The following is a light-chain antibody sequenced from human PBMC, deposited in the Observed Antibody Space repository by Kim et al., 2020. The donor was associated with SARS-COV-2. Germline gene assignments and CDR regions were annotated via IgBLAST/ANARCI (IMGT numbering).Light chain of an antibody. J-gene: IGKJ4*01. CDR3: QQRSNWPPLS. Sequence: SPGERATLSRRASQSISSYLAWYQQKPGQAPRLLIYDASNRATGIPARFSGSGSGTDFTLTISSLEPEDSAVYYCQQRSNWPPLSFGGGTKVDIK. V-gene: IGKV3-11*01. CDR2: DAS. CDR1: QSISSY.